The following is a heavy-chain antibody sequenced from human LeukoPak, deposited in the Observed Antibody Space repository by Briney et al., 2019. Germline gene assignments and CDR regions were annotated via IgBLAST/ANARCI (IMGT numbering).Heavy chain of an antibody. Sequence: GGSLRLSCAASGFTSSSYGMHWVRQAPGKGLEWVAVIWYDGSNKYYADSVKGRFTISRDNSKNTLYLQMNSLRAEDTAVYYCARDFDFWSGYDYWGQGTLVTVSS. CDR2: IWYDGSNK. CDR3: ARDFDFWSGYDY. D-gene: IGHD3-3*01. V-gene: IGHV3-33*01. J-gene: IGHJ4*02. CDR1: GFTSSSYG.